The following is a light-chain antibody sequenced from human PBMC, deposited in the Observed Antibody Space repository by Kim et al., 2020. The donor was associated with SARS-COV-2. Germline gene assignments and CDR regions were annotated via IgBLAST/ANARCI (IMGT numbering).Light chain of an antibody. CDR1: QSVRDRS. J-gene: IGKJ4*01. V-gene: IGKV3-20*01. CDR2: AAS. Sequence: PEERAALSCSASQSVRDRSLAWYQQRPGQAPRLLMIAASDRTTGIPDRFSGSGSGTDFTLTISRLEPEDYAVYYCHQYGTSPQTFGGGTKVEI. CDR3: HQYGTSPQT.